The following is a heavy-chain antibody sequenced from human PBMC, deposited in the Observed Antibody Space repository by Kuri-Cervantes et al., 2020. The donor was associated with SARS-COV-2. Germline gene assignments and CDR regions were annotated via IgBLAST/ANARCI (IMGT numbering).Heavy chain of an antibody. CDR2: INHSGST. CDR3: ARASYQQLVHGWYFDL. J-gene: IGHJ2*01. CDR1: GGSFSGYY. D-gene: IGHD6-13*01. V-gene: IGHV4-34*01. Sequence: SETLSLTCAVYGGSFSGYYWSWIRQPPGKGPEWIGEINHSGSTNYNPSLKSRVTISVDTSKNQFSLKLSSVTAADTAVYYCARASYQQLVHGWYFDLWGRGTLVTVSS.